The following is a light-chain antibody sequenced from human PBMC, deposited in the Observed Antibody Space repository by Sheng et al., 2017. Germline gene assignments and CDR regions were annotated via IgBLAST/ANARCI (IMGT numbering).Light chain of an antibody. CDR3: QQYYGDTLS. CDR2: CI. CDR1: QGISHS. J-gene: IGKJ4*01. Sequence: DIQMTQSPSSLSAAVGGDRVTITCRASQGISHSLACISRNQGSPSTPALRCIHFGKWGPIPRFXGSGSGTDYSLTITSLQPEDFATYYCQQYYGDTLSFGGGTKVEIK. V-gene: IGKV1-NL1*01.